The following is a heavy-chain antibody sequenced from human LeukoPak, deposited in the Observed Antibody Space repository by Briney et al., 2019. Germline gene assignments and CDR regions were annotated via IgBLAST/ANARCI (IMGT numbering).Heavy chain of an antibody. Sequence: SVKVSCKASGGTFSSYAISWARQAPGQGLEWMGGIIPIFGTANYAQKFQGRVTITADESTSTAYMELSSLRSEDTAVYYCARGLVGGAGGTDYWGQGTLVTVSS. J-gene: IGHJ4*02. CDR3: ARGLVGGAGGTDY. CDR2: IIPIFGTA. CDR1: GGTFSSYA. V-gene: IGHV1-69*13. D-gene: IGHD3-16*01.